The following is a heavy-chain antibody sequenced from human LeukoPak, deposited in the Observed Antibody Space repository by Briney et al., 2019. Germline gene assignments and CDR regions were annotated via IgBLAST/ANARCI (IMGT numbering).Heavy chain of an antibody. CDR2: IIPIFGIA. CDR1: GGTFSSYA. J-gene: IGHJ4*02. Sequence: ASVKVSCKASGGTFSSYAISWVRQAPGQGLEWMGRIIPIFGIANYAQKFQGRVTITADESTSTAYMELSSLRSEDTAVYYCAGARFSGSYSFDYWGQGTLVTVSS. CDR3: AGARFSGSYSFDY. V-gene: IGHV1-69*13. D-gene: IGHD1-26*01.